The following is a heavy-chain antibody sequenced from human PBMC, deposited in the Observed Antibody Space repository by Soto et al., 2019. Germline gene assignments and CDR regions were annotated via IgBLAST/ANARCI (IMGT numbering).Heavy chain of an antibody. J-gene: IGHJ3*02. Sequence: VQLVESGGGVVQPGRSLRLSCAASGFTFSSYGMHWVRQAPGKGLEWVAVISYDGSNKYYADSVKGRFTISRDNSKNTLYLQMNSLRAEDTAVYYCAKVIDSSGWYDAFDIWGQGTMVTVSS. CDR1: GFTFSSYG. D-gene: IGHD6-19*01. CDR3: AKVIDSSGWYDAFDI. CDR2: ISYDGSNK. V-gene: IGHV3-30*18.